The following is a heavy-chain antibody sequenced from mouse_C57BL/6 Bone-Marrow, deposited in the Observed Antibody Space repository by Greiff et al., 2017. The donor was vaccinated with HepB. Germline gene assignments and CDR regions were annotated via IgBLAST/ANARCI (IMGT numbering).Heavy chain of an antibody. CDR2: IDPENGDT. J-gene: IGHJ3*01. D-gene: IGHD2-2*01. CDR1: GFNIKDDY. Sequence: EVQLQQSGAELVRPGASVKLSCTASGFNIKDDYMHWVKQRPEQGLEWIGWIDPENGDTEYASKFQGKATITADTSSNTAYLQLSSLTSEDTAVYYSAISRLGAYWGQGTLVTVSA. V-gene: IGHV14-4*01. CDR3: AISRLGAY.